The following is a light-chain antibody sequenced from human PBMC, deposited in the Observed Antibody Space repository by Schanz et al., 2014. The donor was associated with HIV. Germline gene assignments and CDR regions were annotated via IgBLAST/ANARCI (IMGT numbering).Light chain of an antibody. Sequence: QSALTQPASVSGSPGQSVTISCTGTNIDIAGYNYVSWYQQHSGKAPKLMIFDVTNRPSGVSTRFSGSKSDNTASLTLSGLQADDEAEYFCCSYAGSNTYVFGSGTKLTVL. J-gene: IGLJ1*01. CDR3: CSYAGSNTYV. CDR2: DVT. V-gene: IGLV2-14*03. CDR1: NIDIAGYNY.